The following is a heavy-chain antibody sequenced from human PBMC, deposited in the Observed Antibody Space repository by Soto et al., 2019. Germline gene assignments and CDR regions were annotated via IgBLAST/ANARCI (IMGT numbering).Heavy chain of an antibody. CDR3: AKGSDTSGYYQLDY. CDR1: GFTFSSYG. CDR2: ISHDGTKK. V-gene: IGHV3-30*18. Sequence: QVQLVESGGGVVQPGRSLRLSCAASGFTFSSYGMHWVRQAPGKGLEWMAVISHDGTKKYYVDSVKGRVTISRDNSKNTLYLQMNSLRAEDTALYSCAKGSDTSGYYQLDYWGQGTLVTVSS. D-gene: IGHD3-22*01. J-gene: IGHJ4*02.